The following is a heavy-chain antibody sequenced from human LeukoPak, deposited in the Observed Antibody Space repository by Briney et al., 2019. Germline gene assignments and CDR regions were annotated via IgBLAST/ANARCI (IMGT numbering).Heavy chain of an antibody. CDR3: ARDSLGSRADY. CDR1: GGSFSGYY. D-gene: IGHD2-2*01. Sequence: SETLSLTCAVYGGSFSGYYWSWIRQPPGKGLEWIGEINHSGGTNYNPSLKSRVTISVDTSKNQFSLKLSSVTAADTAVYYCARDSLGSRADYWGQGTLVTVSS. CDR2: INHSGGT. V-gene: IGHV4-34*01. J-gene: IGHJ4*02.